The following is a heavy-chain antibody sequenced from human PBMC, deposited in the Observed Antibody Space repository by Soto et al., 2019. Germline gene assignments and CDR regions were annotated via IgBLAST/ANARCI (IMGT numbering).Heavy chain of an antibody. J-gene: IGHJ4*02. Sequence: GGSVKVSCQASGYTFPSYDIKWGRQATGQGLEWMGWMNPNSGNTGYAQKFQGRVTMTRNTSISTAYMELSSLRSEDTAVYYCARARGWYDWSFDYWGQGTLVTVSS. CDR3: ARARGWYDWSFDY. CDR1: GYTFPSYD. D-gene: IGHD6-19*01. V-gene: IGHV1-8*01. CDR2: MNPNSGNT.